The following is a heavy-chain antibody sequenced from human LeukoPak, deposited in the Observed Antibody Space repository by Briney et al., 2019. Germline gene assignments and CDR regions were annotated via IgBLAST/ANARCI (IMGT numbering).Heavy chain of an antibody. CDR1: RDSVSSNSVT. CDR3: ARRLTQYDCFDP. CDR2: TYYRSTWYN. Sequence: SQTLSLTCAISRDSVSSNSVTWNWIRQSPSRGLEWLGRTYYRSTWYNDYAVSVRGRITVNPDTSKNQFSLHLNSVTPEDTAVYYCARRLTQYDCFDPWGQGILVTVSS. D-gene: IGHD2-2*01. V-gene: IGHV6-1*01. J-gene: IGHJ5*02.